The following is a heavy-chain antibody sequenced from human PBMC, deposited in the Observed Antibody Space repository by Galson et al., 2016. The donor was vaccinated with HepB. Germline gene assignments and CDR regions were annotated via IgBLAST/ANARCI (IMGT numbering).Heavy chain of an antibody. J-gene: IGHJ5*02. D-gene: IGHD6-19*01. CDR3: ARVTVDGTGGFDP. CDR1: GDSVSRSGAT. Sequence: CAISGDSVSRSGATWNWIRQSPSRGLEWLGRTYYRSKWYNVYAVSVKSRITINPDTSKNQFSLQLNSVTPEDTAVYYCARVTVDGTGGFDPWGQGTLVTVSS. CDR2: TYYRSKWYN. V-gene: IGHV6-1*01.